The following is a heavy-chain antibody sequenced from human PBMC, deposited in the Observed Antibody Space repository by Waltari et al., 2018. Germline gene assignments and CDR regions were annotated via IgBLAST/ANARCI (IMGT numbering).Heavy chain of an antibody. CDR2: INRSGGST. CDR1: EYTFTSSY. V-gene: IGHV1-46*01. CDR3: ALDTGALWMDV. D-gene: IGHD2-21*01. Sequence: QVQLVQSGAEVKKPGASVKISCKTSEYTFTSSYIHWVRQATGQGLEWMGIINRSGGSTIYAQKFQGRVTMTRDTSTSTVYMELSSLRSEDTAVYYCALDTGALWMDVWGQGTTVTVSS. J-gene: IGHJ6*02.